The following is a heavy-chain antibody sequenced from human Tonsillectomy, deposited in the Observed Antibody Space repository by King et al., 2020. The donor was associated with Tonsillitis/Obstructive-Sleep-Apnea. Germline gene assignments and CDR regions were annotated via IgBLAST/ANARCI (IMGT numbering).Heavy chain of an antibody. V-gene: IGHV3-21*01. CDR3: ARGLCGRWGLGGGTSCSNSDY. CDR1: GFTFSSYS. CDR2: ISSSSSYI. J-gene: IGHJ4*02. D-gene: IGHD2-2*01. Sequence: VQLVESGGGLVKPGGSLRLSCAASGFTFSSYSMNWVRQAPGKGLEWVSSISSSSSYIYYADSVKGRFTISRDNAKNSLYLQMNSLRAEDTAVYYCARGLCGRWGLGGGTSCSNSDYWGQGTLVTVSS.